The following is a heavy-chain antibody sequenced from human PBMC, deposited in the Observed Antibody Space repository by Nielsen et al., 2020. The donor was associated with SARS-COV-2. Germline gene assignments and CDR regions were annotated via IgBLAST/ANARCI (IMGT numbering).Heavy chain of an antibody. Sequence: VRQAPGKGLEWVSSINWNSYSIGYADSVKDRFIISRDNAKNSLYLQMNSLRGEDTAFYYCAKERTAATKGDFDYWGQGTLVTVSS. D-gene: IGHD6-13*01. V-gene: IGHV3-9*01. CDR2: INWNSYSI. CDR3: AKERTAATKGDFDY. J-gene: IGHJ4*02.